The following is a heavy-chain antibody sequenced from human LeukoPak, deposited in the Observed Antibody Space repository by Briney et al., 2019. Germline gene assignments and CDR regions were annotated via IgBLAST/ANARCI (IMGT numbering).Heavy chain of an antibody. V-gene: IGHV3-23*01. J-gene: IGHJ5*02. CDR1: GFTFSSYA. Sequence: GGSLRLSCSASGFTFSSYAMSWVRQAPGKGLEWVSAIRASGGTAYYADSVKGRFAISGDNSKNTLYLQMNSLRAEDTAVYYCTSPTRKQYSYGLDDWFDPWGQGTLVTVSS. CDR3: TSPTRKQYSYGLDDWFDP. CDR2: IRASGGTA. D-gene: IGHD5-18*01.